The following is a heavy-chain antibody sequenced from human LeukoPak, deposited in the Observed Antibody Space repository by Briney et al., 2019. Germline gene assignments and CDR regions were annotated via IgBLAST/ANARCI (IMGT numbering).Heavy chain of an antibody. D-gene: IGHD3-22*01. V-gene: IGHV4-31*03. CDR3: ARRDYYESITFDY. J-gene: IGHJ4*02. Sequence: SETLSLTCTVSGGSVSSGGYNWSWIRQHPGKGLEWIGYIYYSGSTYYNPSLKSRVTISVDTSKNQFSLQLSSVTAADTAVYYWARRDYYESITFDYGGKGTLVTVP. CDR1: GGSVSSGGYN. CDR2: IYYSGST.